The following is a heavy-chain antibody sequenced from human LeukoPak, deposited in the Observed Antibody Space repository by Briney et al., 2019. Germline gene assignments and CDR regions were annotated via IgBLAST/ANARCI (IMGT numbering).Heavy chain of an antibody. D-gene: IGHD6-13*01. Sequence: GESLKISCKGSGYTFTSYWIGWVRQIPGKGLEWMGIIYPGDSDTRYSPSFQGQVTISADKSISTAYLQWNSLKAPDTAMYYCARQSGSSSWYSPYYFDYWGQGTLVTVSS. CDR2: IYPGDSDT. V-gene: IGHV5-51*01. J-gene: IGHJ4*02. CDR1: GYTFTSYW. CDR3: ARQSGSSSWYSPYYFDY.